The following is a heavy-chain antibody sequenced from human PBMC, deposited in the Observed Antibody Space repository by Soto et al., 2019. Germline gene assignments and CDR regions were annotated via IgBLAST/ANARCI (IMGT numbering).Heavy chain of an antibody. D-gene: IGHD2-2*01. Sequence: SETLSLTCAVYGGSFSGYYWSWIRQPPGKGLEWIGEINHSGSTNYNPSLKSRVTISVDTSKNQFSLKLSSVTAADTAVYYCARGPIVVVPAAIAYGMDVWGQGTTVTVSS. CDR2: INHSGST. CDR3: ARGPIVVVPAAIAYGMDV. J-gene: IGHJ6*02. CDR1: GGSFSGYY. V-gene: IGHV4-34*01.